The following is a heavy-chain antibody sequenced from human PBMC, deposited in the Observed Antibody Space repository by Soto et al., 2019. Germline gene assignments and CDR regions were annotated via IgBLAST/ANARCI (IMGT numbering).Heavy chain of an antibody. CDR1: GFTFSSYA. CDR2: ISYDGSNK. V-gene: IGHV3-30-3*01. J-gene: IGHJ5*02. Sequence: GGSLRLSCAASGFTFSSYAMHWVRQAPGKGLEWVAVISYDGSNKYYADSVKGRFTISRDNSKNTLYLQMNSLRAEDTAVYYCARDATSYCGGDCPPVGWFDPWGQGTLVTVSS. D-gene: IGHD2-21*02. CDR3: ARDATSYCGGDCPPVGWFDP.